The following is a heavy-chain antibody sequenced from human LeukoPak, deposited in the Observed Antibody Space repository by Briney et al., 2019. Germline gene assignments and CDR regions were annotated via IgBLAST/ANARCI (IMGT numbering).Heavy chain of an antibody. CDR3: ASIEGHNGSGSYWALDY. Sequence: SETLSLTCTVSGGSISSSSYYWGWIRQPPGKGLEWIGSIYYSGSTYYDPSLKSRVTISVDTSKNQFSLKLSSVTAADTAVYYCASIEGHNGSGSYWALDYWGQGTLVTVSS. CDR1: GGSISSSSYY. D-gene: IGHD3-10*01. V-gene: IGHV4-39*01. J-gene: IGHJ4*02. CDR2: IYYSGST.